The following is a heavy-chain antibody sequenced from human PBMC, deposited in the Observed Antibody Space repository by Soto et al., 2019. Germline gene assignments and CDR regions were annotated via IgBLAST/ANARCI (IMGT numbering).Heavy chain of an antibody. Sequence: GGSLRLSCAASGFSFSSYAMSWVRQAPCKGLEWVSAISGSGASTYYADSVKGRFTIARDNSKNTLYLQMNSLRAEATAVYYCAKWVKDAYFDYWGQGTLVTVSS. V-gene: IGHV3-23*01. CDR3: AKWVKDAYFDY. CDR2: ISGSGAST. CDR1: GFSFSSYA. J-gene: IGHJ4*02. D-gene: IGHD2-21*01.